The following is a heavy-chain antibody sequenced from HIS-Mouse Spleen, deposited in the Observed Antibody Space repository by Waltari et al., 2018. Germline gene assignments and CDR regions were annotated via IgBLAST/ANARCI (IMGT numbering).Heavy chain of an antibody. D-gene: IGHD6-13*01. J-gene: IGHJ2*01. V-gene: IGHV4-39*07. CDR2: IYYSGST. CDR1: GGSLSSRSYY. CDR3: AREIPYSSSWYDWYFDL. Sequence: QLQLQESGPGLVNPSETLSLTCTVPGGSLSSRSYYWVWIRRPPGKGLEWIGSIYYSGSTYYNPSLKSRVTISVDTSKNQFSLKLSSVTAADTAVYYCAREIPYSSSWYDWYFDLWGRGTLVTVSS.